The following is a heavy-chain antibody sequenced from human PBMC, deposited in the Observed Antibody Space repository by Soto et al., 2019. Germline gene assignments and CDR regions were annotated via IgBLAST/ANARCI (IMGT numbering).Heavy chain of an antibody. J-gene: IGHJ6*02. Sequence: EVQLVESGGGLVQPGRSLRLSCASSGFTLGDYAMHWVRQATGKCLEWVSSISWNSGSIGYAYSVKGRFTISRDNAKKYLYLQMNSLRAEDTALYYCAKAPTYDWNPVSGLDVWGQGTTVTVSS. D-gene: IGHD1-20*01. V-gene: IGHV3-9*01. CDR1: GFTLGDYA. CDR3: AKAPTYDWNPVSGLDV. CDR2: ISWNSGSI.